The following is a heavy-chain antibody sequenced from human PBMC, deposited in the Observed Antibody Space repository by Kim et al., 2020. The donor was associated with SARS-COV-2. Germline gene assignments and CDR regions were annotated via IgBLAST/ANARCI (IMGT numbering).Heavy chain of an antibody. D-gene: IGHD3-3*01. V-gene: IGHV3-21*04. CDR3: ARDRGSIAIFGLAAPLTYYRLDV. Sequence: GGSLRLSCAASGFPFSDYTMNWVRQAPGKGLEWVSCITGSGGHIYYAESVKGRFTISRDNAKNLVFLQMNSLRAEDTAVYFCARDRGSIAIFGLAAPLTYYRLDVWGQGTTVTVSS. CDR1: GFPFSDYT. CDR2: ITGSGGHI. J-gene: IGHJ6*02.